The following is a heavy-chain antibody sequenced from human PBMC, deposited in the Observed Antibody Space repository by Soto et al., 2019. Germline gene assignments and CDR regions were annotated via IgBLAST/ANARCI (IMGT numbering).Heavy chain of an antibody. J-gene: IGHJ4*02. CDR3: AGFKNRGVTVDY. V-gene: IGHV4-59*13. CDR1: GVPIRSYF. CDR2: AYHSADA. D-gene: IGHD3-10*01. Sequence: SETLSLTCTVSGVPIRSYFWTWIRQPPGKGLEWVGFAYHSADANYNPSLRNRATISTDPAKRQFSLRLSSVTAADTALYYCAGFKNRGVTVDYWGQGALVTVSS.